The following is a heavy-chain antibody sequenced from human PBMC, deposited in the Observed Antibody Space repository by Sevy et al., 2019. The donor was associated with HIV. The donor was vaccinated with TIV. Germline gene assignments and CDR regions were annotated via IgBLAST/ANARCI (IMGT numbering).Heavy chain of an antibody. D-gene: IGHD4-17*01. J-gene: IGHJ4*02. CDR3: ARDLPPSATTVAHFDY. Sequence: GGSLRLSCAASGFSFISYAMNWVRQAPGKGLEWVSYITNSGSAEYYSDSVRGRFTISRDNTKNSLYLQMNSLRAEDTALYYCARDLPPSATTVAHFDYWGRGTLVTVSS. CDR2: ITNSGSAE. CDR1: GFSFISYA. V-gene: IGHV3-48*03.